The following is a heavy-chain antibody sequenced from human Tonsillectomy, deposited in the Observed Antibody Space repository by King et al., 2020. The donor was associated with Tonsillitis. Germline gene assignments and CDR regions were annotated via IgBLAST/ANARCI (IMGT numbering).Heavy chain of an antibody. D-gene: IGHD3-16*02. Sequence: QLVQSGGGLVQPGRSLRLSCAASGFTFDDYAMHWVRQAPGKGLKWVSGINWNSGSIANVATVKGRFTISRDNAKNSLYLKINSLRAEDTALYYCAKEISGGAEISLYYYAMDVWGQGTTVTFSS. V-gene: IGHV3-9*01. J-gene: IGHJ6*02. CDR3: AKEISGGAEISLYYYAMDV. CDR2: INWNSGSI. CDR1: GFTFDDYA.